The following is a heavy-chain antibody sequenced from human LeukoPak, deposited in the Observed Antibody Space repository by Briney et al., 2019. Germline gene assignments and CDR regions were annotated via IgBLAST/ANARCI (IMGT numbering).Heavy chain of an antibody. V-gene: IGHV3-30*02. CDR2: IQYDGRNK. J-gene: IGHJ4*02. CDR3: AKGGDYALDY. CDR1: GFTFSNYG. D-gene: IGHD4-17*01. Sequence: PGGSLRLSCAASGFTFSNYGIHWVRQAPGKGLDWLAFIQYDGRNKYYADSVKGRFTMSRDNSKNTLTMVLQMNSLRVEDTAVYYCAKGGDYALDYWGQGTLVTVSS.